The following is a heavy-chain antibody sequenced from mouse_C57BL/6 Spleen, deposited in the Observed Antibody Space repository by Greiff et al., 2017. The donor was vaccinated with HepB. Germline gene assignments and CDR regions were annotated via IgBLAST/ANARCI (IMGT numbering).Heavy chain of an antibody. CDR1: GFTFSDYY. D-gene: IGHD2-5*01. J-gene: IGHJ2*01. CDR2: INYDGSST. CDR3: ARAAYYSTFDY. V-gene: IGHV5-16*01. Sequence: EVQLVESEGGLVQPVSSMKLSCTASGFTFSDYYMAWVRQVPEKGLEWVANINYDGSSTYYLDSLKSRFIISRDNAKNILYLQMSSLKSEDTATYYCARAAYYSTFDYWGQGTTLTVSS.